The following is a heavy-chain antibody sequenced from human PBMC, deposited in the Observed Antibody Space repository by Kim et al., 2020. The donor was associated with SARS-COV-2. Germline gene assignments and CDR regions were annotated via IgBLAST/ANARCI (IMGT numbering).Heavy chain of an antibody. V-gene: IGHV4-59*13. D-gene: IGHD4-4*01. CDR3: ARSVTHDY. J-gene: IGHJ4*02. Sequence: SETLPLTCTVSGGSISSYYWSWIRQPPGKGLEWIGYIYYSGSTNYNPSLKSRVTISVDTSKNQFSLKLSSVTAADTAVYHCARSVTHDYWGQGTLVTVSS. CDR1: GGSISSYY. CDR2: IYYSGST.